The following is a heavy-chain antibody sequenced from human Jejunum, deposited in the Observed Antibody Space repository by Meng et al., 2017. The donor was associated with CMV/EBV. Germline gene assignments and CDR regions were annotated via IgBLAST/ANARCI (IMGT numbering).Heavy chain of an antibody. D-gene: IGHD3-16*01. Sequence: SSSGYYWGWSRQTPGKGLAGKGLEWIGSIYYIGSPNYNPSLESRVTISIDTSKNQFSLRLTSVTAADTAVYYCARNLYSYGSNWFDPWGQGTLVTVSS. CDR2: IYYIGSP. J-gene: IGHJ5*02. CDR1: SSSGYY. V-gene: IGHV4-39*01. CDR3: ARNLYSYGSNWFDP.